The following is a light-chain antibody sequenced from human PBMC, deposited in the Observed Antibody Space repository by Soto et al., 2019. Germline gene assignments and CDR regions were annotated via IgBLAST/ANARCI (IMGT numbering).Light chain of an antibody. CDR3: QQYGGSSPSYT. V-gene: IGKV3-20*01. CDR1: QSITTSF. CDR2: RAS. J-gene: IGKJ2*01. Sequence: EIVLTQSPGTLSLSPGERATLSCRASQSITTSFLAWYQQKPGQAPRLLIYRASTRVTGIPDRFSGSGSGTDFTLTISRLEPEDFAGYYCQQYGGSSPSYTFGQGTNVEIK.